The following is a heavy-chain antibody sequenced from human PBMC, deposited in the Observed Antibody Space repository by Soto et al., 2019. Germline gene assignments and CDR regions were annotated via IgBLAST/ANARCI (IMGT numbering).Heavy chain of an antibody. J-gene: IGHJ6*02. Sequence: PGGSLRLSCAASGFTFSSYAMHWVRQAPGKGLEWGAVISYDGSNKYYADSVKGRFTISRDNSKNTLYLEMHSLRGEDTAVYYCASDLAGMYCGRDCPNGMDVWGPGTTVTVSS. V-gene: IGHV3-30-3*01. D-gene: IGHD2-21*02. CDR2: ISYDGSNK. CDR1: GFTFSSYA. CDR3: ASDLAGMYCGRDCPNGMDV.